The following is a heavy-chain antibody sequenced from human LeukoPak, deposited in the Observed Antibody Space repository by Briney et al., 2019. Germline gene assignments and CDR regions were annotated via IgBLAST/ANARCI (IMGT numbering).Heavy chain of an antibody. CDR3: AREDYGDYDSPFDY. CDR1: GFTFSSYG. Sequence: PGRSLRLSCAASGFTFSSYGMHWVRQAPGKGLEWVAVIWYDGSNKYYADSVKGRFTISRDNSKNTLYLQMNGLRAEDTAVYYCAREDYGDYDSPFDYWGQGTLVTVSS. V-gene: IGHV3-33*01. J-gene: IGHJ4*02. CDR2: IWYDGSNK. D-gene: IGHD4-17*01.